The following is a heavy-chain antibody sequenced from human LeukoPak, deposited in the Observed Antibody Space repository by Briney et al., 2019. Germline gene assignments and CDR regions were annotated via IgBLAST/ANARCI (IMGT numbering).Heavy chain of an antibody. D-gene: IGHD3-10*01. CDR1: GFPLSSYA. CDR2: TSSSDAGT. J-gene: IGHJ6*03. V-gene: IGHV3-23*01. CDR3: AKTWRGRGYYGYGPSEYFYYMDV. Sequence: GGSLRLSCAAFGFPLSSYAMSWVRQAPGKGLEWVSATSSSDAGTYHADSVRGRFTISRDNSKNTLWLQMNSLKGEDTAVYYCAKTWRGRGYYGYGPSEYFYYMDVWGKGTTVTISS.